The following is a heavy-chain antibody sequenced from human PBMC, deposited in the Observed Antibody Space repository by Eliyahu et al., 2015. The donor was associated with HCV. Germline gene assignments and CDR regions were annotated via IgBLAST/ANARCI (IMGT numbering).Heavy chain of an antibody. D-gene: IGHD4-17*01. CDR1: EFTFSSYG. Sequence: QVQLVESGGGVVQPGRSLRLSCAASEFTFSSYGMHWVRQAPGKGLEWVAVIWYDGSNKYYADSVKGRFTISRDNSKNTLYLQMNSLRAEDTAVYYCARDNYGDYSPDYWGQGTLVTVSS. J-gene: IGHJ4*02. CDR2: IWYDGSNK. V-gene: IGHV3-33*01. CDR3: ARDNYGDYSPDY.